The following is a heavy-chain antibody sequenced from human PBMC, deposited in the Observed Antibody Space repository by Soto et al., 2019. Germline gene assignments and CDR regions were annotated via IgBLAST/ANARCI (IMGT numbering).Heavy chain of an antibody. CDR3: ARDGLERWGFDP. D-gene: IGHD1-1*01. J-gene: IGHJ5*02. Sequence: QVQLVQSGAEVKKPGSPVKVSCKASGGTFSSYAISWVRQAPGQGLEWMGGIIPIFGTANYAQKFQGRAXMXAXXSTSTAYMELSRLRSEDTAVYYCARDGLERWGFDPWGQGTLVTVSS. V-gene: IGHV1-69*12. CDR2: IIPIFGTA. CDR1: GGTFSSYA.